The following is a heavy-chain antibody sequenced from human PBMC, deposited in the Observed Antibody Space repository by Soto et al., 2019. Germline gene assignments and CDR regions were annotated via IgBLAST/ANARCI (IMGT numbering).Heavy chain of an antibody. V-gene: IGHV4-30-2*01. CDR3: AREDYYDSSGYQN. D-gene: IGHD3-22*01. Sequence: SETLSLTCAVSGGSISSGGYSWSWIRQPPGKGLEWIGYIYHSGSTYYNPSLKSRVTISVDRSKNQFSLKLSSVTAADTAVYYCAREDYYDSSGYQNWGQGTLVTVSS. CDR1: GGSISSGGYS. CDR2: IYHSGST. J-gene: IGHJ4*02.